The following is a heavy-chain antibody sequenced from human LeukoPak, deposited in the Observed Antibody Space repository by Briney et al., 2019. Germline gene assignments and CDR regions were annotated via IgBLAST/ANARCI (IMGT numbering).Heavy chain of an antibody. V-gene: IGHV1-18*01. J-gene: IGHJ4*02. CDR3: ARGAGVVVITAIDY. CDR1: AYTFTSYG. CDR2: ISGEEDRT. D-gene: IGHD3-22*01. Sequence: SLTVSCKASAYTFTSYGISRVRQAPGQGLEWMAWISGEEDRTNYAQTLQGRVTMTTDTSTSTAYMELRSLRSDDTAVYYCARGAGVVVITAIDYWGQGTLGSVSS.